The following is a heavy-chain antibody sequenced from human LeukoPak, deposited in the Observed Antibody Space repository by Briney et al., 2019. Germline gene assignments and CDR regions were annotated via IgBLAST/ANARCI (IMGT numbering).Heavy chain of an antibody. CDR3: AELGITMIGGV. D-gene: IGHD3-10*02. CDR2: ISSSGSTI. CDR1: GFTFSDYY. Sequence: GGSLRLSCAASGFTFSDYYMSWIRQAPGGGLQEVSEISSSGSTIYYADSVKSRFTISRDNAKNSLYLQMNSLRAEDTAVYYCAELGITMIGGVWGKGTTVTMSS. V-gene: IGHV3-11*01. J-gene: IGHJ6*04.